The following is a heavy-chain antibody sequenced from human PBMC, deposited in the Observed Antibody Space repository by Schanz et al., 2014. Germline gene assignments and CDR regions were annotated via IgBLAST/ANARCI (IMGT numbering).Heavy chain of an antibody. CDR1: GFTFFGSFA. D-gene: IGHD3-3*01. J-gene: IGHJ4*02. V-gene: IGHV3-23*01. CDR3: ARGVRIDY. CDR2: MSGSGSTA. Sequence: EVQLLESGGGLVQPGGSLRLSCVASGFTFFGSFAMSWVRQAPGKGLEWVSGMSGSGSTADYADSVKGRFTISRDNSKNTLYLLMNSLTAEDTAVYYCARGVRIDYWGQGTLVTVSS.